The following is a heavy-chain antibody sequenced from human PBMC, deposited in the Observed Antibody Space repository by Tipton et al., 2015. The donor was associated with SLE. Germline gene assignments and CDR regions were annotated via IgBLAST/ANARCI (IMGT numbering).Heavy chain of an antibody. CDR2: IRSKAYGGTT. V-gene: IGHV3-49*03. Sequence: SLRLSCTASGFTFGDYAMSWFRQAPGKGLEWVGFIRSKAYGGTTEYAASVKGRFTISSDDSKSIAYLQMNSLKTEDTAVYYCTRAAAGAGAAFDIWGQGTMVTVSS. J-gene: IGHJ3*02. CDR3: TRAAAGAGAAFDI. D-gene: IGHD6-13*01. CDR1: GFTFGDYA.